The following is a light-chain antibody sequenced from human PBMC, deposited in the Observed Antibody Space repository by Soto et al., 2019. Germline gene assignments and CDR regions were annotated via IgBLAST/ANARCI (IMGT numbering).Light chain of an antibody. Sequence: DIVLRQSPGTLSLSPGERATLSCRASQSVSSSNLAWYQQKPGQAPRLLIYGASSRATGIPDRFSGSGSGTDFILTISRLEPEDFAVYFCQQYGSSPPMYTFGQGTKLEIK. CDR2: GAS. J-gene: IGKJ2*01. CDR1: QSVSSSN. CDR3: QQYGSSPPMYT. V-gene: IGKV3-20*01.